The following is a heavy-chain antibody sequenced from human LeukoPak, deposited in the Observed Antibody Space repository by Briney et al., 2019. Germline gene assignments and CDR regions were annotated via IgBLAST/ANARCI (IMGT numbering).Heavy chain of an antibody. CDR3: ARDRGPNYGDFDY. D-gene: IGHD4-17*01. CDR1: GGSISSGDYY. CDR2: IYYSGST. V-gene: IGHV4-30-4*01. J-gene: IGHJ4*02. Sequence: TSETLSLTCTVSGGSISSGDYYWSWIRQPPGKGLEWIGYIYYSGSTYYNPSLKSRVTISVDTSKTQFSLKLSSVTAADTAVYYCARDRGPNYGDFDYWGQGTLVTVSS.